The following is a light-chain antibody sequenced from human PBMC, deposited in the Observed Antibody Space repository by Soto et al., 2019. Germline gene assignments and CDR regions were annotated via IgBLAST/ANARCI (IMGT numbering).Light chain of an antibody. CDR1: QSVSSY. CDR3: QQRSNWPLT. J-gene: IGKJ1*01. V-gene: IGKV3-11*01. Sequence: EIWLTQSPATLSLSPGEISTLSCGASQSVSSYLAWYQQKPGQAPRLLIYDASNRATGIPARFSGSGSGTDFTLTISSLEPEDFAVYYCQQRSNWPLTFGQGTKVDIK. CDR2: DAS.